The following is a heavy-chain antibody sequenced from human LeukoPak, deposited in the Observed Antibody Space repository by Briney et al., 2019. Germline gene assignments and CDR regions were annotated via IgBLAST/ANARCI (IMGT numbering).Heavy chain of an antibody. CDR1: GYTFTSYG. Sequence: ASVKVSCKASGYTFTSYGISWVRQAPGQGLEWMGWIGAYNGNTNYAQKLQGRVTMTTDTSTSTAYMELRSLRSDDTAVYYCARVVRCSSTSCYAANWFDPWGQGTLVTVSS. CDR2: IGAYNGNT. D-gene: IGHD2-2*01. V-gene: IGHV1-18*01. CDR3: ARVVRCSSTSCYAANWFDP. J-gene: IGHJ5*02.